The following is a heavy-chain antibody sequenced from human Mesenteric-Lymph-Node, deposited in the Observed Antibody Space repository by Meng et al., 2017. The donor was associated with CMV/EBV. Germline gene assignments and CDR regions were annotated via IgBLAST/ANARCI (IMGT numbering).Heavy chain of an antibody. Sequence: GESLKISCAASGFTFSMYAMSWVRQAPGKGLEWVSAISSSSGSTYYADSVKGRFTISRDNSRNTLFLQMNSLRVEDTAMYYCAKDALDRPVFGVDLEGKIDSWGQGTRVTVSS. J-gene: IGHJ4*02. CDR3: AKDALDRPVFGVDLEGKIDS. CDR2: ISSSSGST. V-gene: IGHV3-23*01. D-gene: IGHD3-3*01. CDR1: GFTFSMYA.